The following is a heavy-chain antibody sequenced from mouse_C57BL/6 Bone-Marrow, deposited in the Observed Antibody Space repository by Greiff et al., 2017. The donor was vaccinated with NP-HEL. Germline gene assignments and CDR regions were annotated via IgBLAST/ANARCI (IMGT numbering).Heavy chain of an antibody. J-gene: IGHJ1*03. Sequence: QLQESGAELMPPFSSFPPSFHSTFYTFTFYFIYFLNHSPGHGLEWIGEILPGSGSTNYNEKFKGKATFTADTSSNTAYMQLSSLTTEDSAIYYCARTGSHYWYFDVWGTGTTVTVSS. D-gene: IGHD3-1*01. CDR3: ARTGSHYWYFDV. CDR1: FYTFTFYF. CDR2: ILPGSGST. V-gene: IGHV1-9*01.